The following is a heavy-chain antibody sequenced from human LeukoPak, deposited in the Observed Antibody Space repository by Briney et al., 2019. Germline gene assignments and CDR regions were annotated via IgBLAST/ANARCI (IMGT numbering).Heavy chain of an antibody. CDR3: ARDYHDSSGKRWSDP. J-gene: IGHJ5*02. V-gene: IGHV3-21*01. Sequence: GGSLRLSCAASGFTFSSYSMNWVRQAPGKGLEWVSSISSSSSYIYYADSVKGRFTISRDNAKNSLYLQMNSLRAEDTAVYYCARDYHDSSGKRWSDPWGQGTLVTVSS. CDR1: GFTFSSYS. CDR2: ISSSSSYI. D-gene: IGHD3-22*01.